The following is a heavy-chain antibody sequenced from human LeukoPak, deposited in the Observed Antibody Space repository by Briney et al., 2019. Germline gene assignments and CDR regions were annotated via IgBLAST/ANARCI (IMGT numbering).Heavy chain of an antibody. D-gene: IGHD5-18*01. CDR3: ARGGQRKQHRYYYYGMDV. CDR2: INHSGST. CDR1: GGSFSGYY. Sequence: SETLSLTCAVYGGSFSGYYWSWIRQPPGKGLEWIGEINHSGSTNYNPSLTSRVTISVDTSKNQFSLKLSSVTAADTAVYYCARGGQRKQHRYYYYGMDVWGQGTTVTVSS. J-gene: IGHJ6*02. V-gene: IGHV4-34*01.